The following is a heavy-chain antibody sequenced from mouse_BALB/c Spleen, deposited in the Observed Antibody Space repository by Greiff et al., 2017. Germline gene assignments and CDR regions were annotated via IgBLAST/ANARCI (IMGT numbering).Heavy chain of an antibody. Sequence: ESGPGLVKPSQSLSLTCSVTGYSITSGYYWNWIRQFPGNKLEWMGYISYDGSNNYNPSLKNRISITRDTSKNQFFLKLNSVTTEDTATYYCARAGMDYWGQGTSVTVSS. CDR3: ARAGMDY. CDR2: ISYDGSN. V-gene: IGHV3-6*02. CDR1: GYSITSGYY. J-gene: IGHJ4*01.